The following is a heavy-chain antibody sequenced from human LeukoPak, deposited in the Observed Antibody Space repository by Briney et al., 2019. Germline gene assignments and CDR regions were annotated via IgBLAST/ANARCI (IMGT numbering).Heavy chain of an antibody. J-gene: IGHJ4*02. CDR1: GLTFSRYA. Sequence: GGSLRLSCAVSGLTFSRYAMSWVRQAPGKGLEWVSAISESGSGTYYADSVKGRFTISRDNSKDTLPLQMNSLRAEDTAVYYCAKDIAQGYTFGSIEQDYWGQGTLVTVSS. CDR2: ISESGSGT. D-gene: IGHD5-18*01. V-gene: IGHV3-23*01. CDR3: AKDIAQGYTFGSIEQDY.